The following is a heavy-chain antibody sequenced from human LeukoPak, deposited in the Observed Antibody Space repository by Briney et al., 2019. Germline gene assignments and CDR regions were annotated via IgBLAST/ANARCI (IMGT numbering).Heavy chain of an antibody. CDR3: ARDSSEFRSLIPH. CDR1: GGTFSSYA. J-gene: IGHJ1*01. CDR2: IIPIFGTA. V-gene: IGHV1-69*13. D-gene: IGHD2-21*01. Sequence: GASVKVSCKASGGTFSSYAISWVRQAPGQGLEWMGGIIPIFGTANYAQKFQGRVTITADESTSTAYTELSSLRSEDTAVYYCARDSSEFRSLIPHWGQGTLVTVSS.